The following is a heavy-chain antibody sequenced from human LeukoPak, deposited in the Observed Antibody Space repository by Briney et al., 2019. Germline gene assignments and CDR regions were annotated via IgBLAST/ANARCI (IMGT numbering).Heavy chain of an antibody. CDR2: IYYSGST. CDR3: ARDPDSSSWPDY. V-gene: IGHV4-31*03. CDR1: SGSISSGGYY. J-gene: IGHJ4*02. D-gene: IGHD6-13*01. Sequence: NTSETLSLTCTVSSGSISSGGYYWSWIRQHPGKGLEWIGYIYYSGSTYYNPSLKSRVTISVDTSKNQFSLKLSSVTAADTAVYYCARDPDSSSWPDYWGQGTLVTVSS.